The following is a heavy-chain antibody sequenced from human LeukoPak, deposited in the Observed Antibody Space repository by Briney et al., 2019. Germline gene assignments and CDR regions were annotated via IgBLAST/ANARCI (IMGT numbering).Heavy chain of an antibody. V-gene: IGHV4-39*02. CDR2: IYYSGST. CDR3: ARDRRKDYYDSSGQVDY. Sequence: KPSETLSLTCTVSGGSISSSSYYWGWIRQPPGKGLEWIGSIYYSGSTYYNPSLKSRVTISVDTSKNQFSLKLSSVTAADTAVYYCARDRRKDYYDSSGQVDYWGQGTLVTVSS. D-gene: IGHD3-22*01. CDR1: GGSISSSSYY. J-gene: IGHJ4*02.